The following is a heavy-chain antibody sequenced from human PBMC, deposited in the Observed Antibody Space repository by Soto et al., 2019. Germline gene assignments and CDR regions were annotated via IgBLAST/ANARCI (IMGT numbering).Heavy chain of an antibody. V-gene: IGHV1-2*02. D-gene: IGHD1-1*01. CDR2: INPKSGGT. J-gene: IGHJ5*02. CDR3: ARDFSPAEQNWNDANWFDP. CDR1: GYTFIAYH. Sequence: ASVKVSCKASGYTFIAYHVHWVRQAPGQGLEWMGWINPKSGGTIYSQKFQGRVTMTTDASISTSYMEPSRLQSDDTAIYYCARDFSPAEQNWNDANWFDPWGQGTLVTVSS.